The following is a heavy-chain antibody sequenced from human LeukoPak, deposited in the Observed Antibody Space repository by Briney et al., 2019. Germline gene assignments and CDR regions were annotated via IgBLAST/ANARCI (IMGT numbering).Heavy chain of an antibody. Sequence: GGSLRLSCAASGFTFSTYYLTGVRQAPGKGLEWVSGISGSGGSTFYADSVKGRFTASRDNSKNTLYLQMNGLRADDTAIYYCAKDYDTLTGYYSLIDYWGQGTLVTVSS. V-gene: IGHV3-23*01. CDR2: ISGSGGST. D-gene: IGHD3-9*01. CDR1: GFTFSTYY. J-gene: IGHJ4*02. CDR3: AKDYDTLTGYYSLIDY.